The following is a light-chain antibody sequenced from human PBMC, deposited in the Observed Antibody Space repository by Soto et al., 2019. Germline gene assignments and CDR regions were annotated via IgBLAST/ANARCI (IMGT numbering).Light chain of an antibody. CDR2: AAS. CDR1: QGISSY. V-gene: IGKV1-39*01. Sequence: IQLTQSPSSLSASVGDRVTITCRASQGISSYLAWYQQKPGKAPKLLIYAASTLQSGVPSRFSGSGSGTDFTLTISSLQPEDFATYYCQQSYTIPITLGGATKVDIK. CDR3: QQSYTIPIT. J-gene: IGKJ4*02.